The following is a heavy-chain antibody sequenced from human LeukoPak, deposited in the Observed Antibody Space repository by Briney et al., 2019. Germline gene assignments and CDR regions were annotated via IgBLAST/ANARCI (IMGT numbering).Heavy chain of an antibody. CDR1: GLTFSSYS. V-gene: IGHV3-7*03. D-gene: IGHD3-16*01. CDR2: INHNGNVN. CDR3: ARGGGLDV. J-gene: IGHJ6*02. Sequence: GGSLRLSCSASGLTFSSYSMNWVRQAPGKGLEWVGSINHNGNVNYYVDSVKGRFTISRDNAKNSLYLQMSNLRAEDTAVYFCARGGGLDVWGQGATVTVSS.